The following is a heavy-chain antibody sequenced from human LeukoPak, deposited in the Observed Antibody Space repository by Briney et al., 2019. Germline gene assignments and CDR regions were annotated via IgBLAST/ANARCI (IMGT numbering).Heavy chain of an antibody. CDR3: ARAGWSSRGY. D-gene: IGHD6-13*01. Sequence: ARSLRFSCAASGFTFSSYSMNWVRQAPGKGLEWVSYISYSSSTIYDADSVKGRFTISRDNAKNYLYLQKNNSMTHDETAYYCARAGWSSRGYGGEGTLVSVSS. V-gene: IGHV3-48*01. CDR1: GFTFSSYS. J-gene: IGHJ4*02. CDR2: ISYSSSTI.